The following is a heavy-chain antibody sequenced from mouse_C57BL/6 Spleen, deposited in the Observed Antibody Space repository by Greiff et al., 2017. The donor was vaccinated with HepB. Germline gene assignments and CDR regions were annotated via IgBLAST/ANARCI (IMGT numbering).Heavy chain of an antibody. D-gene: IGHD1-1*01. CDR1: GYTFTDYY. CDR3: ARYYGSSYYAMDY. Sequence: EVQLQQSGPELVKPGASVKISCKASGYTFTDYYMNWVKQSHGKSLEWIGDINPNNGGTSYNQKFKGKATLTVDKSYSTAYMELRSLTSEDSAVYYFARYYGSSYYAMDYWGQGTSVTVSA. V-gene: IGHV1-26*01. J-gene: IGHJ4*01. CDR2: INPNNGGT.